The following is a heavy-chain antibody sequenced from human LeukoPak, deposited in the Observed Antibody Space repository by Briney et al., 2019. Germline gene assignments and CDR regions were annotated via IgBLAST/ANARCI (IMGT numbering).Heavy chain of an antibody. CDR3: AKSIAVAFYS. V-gene: IGHV3-23*01. J-gene: IGHJ4*02. D-gene: IGHD6-19*01. Sequence: GGTLRLSCAASGFTFSSFAMSWVRQAPGKGLDWVSSISGSGAGTYYADSVKGRFTISRDNSKNTLYLQMNSLRAEDTAVYYCAKSIAVAFYSWGQGTLVTVSS. CDR2: ISGSGAGT. CDR1: GFTFSSFA.